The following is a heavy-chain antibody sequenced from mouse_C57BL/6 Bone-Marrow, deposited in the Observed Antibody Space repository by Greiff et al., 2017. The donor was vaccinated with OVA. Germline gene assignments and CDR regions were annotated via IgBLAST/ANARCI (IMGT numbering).Heavy chain of an antibody. CDR2: ISNGGGST. CDR1: GFTFSDYY. D-gene: IGHD2-1*01. Sequence: EVNLVESGGGLVQPGGSLKLSCAASGFTFSDYYMYWVRQTPEKRLEWVAYISNGGGSTYYPDTVKGRFTISRDNAKNTLYLQMSRLKSEDTAMYYCARHYGNYFDYWGQGTTLTVSS. J-gene: IGHJ2*01. CDR3: ARHYGNYFDY. V-gene: IGHV5-12*01.